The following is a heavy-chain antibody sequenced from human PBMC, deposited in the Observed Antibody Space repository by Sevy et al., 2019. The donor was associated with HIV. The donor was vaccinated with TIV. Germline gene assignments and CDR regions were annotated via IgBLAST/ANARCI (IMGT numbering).Heavy chain of an antibody. Sequence: GGSLRLSCAASGFTFSPYWMTWVRQAPGKGLEWVANIRPDGSNKYKVDSVKGRFTISRDNAKNSLYLQMNSLRADDTAMYYCARGVGFDCWGQGALVTVSS. J-gene: IGHJ4*02. V-gene: IGHV3-7*01. CDR3: ARGVGFDC. CDR2: IRPDGSNK. D-gene: IGHD1-26*01. CDR1: GFTFSPYW.